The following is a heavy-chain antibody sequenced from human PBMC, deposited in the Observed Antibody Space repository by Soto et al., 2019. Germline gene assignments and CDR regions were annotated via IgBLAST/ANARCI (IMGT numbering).Heavy chain of an antibody. V-gene: IGHV3-23*01. D-gene: IGHD2-2*01. J-gene: IGHJ5*02. Sequence: GGSLRLSCAASGFTFSSYAMSWVRQAPGKGLEWVSAISGSGGSTYYADSVKGRFTISRDNSKNTLYLQMNSLRAEDTAVYYCATDIVVVPAAPTPNWFDPWGQGTLVTVSS. CDR1: GFTFSSYA. CDR3: ATDIVVVPAAPTPNWFDP. CDR2: ISGSGGST.